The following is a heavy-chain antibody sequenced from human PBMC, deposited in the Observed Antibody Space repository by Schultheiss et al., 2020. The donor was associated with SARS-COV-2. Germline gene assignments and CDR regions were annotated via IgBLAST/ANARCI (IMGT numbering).Heavy chain of an antibody. CDR3: ARSTWNYAGYFDY. D-gene: IGHD1-7*01. Sequence: SETLSLTCTVSGGSISSGGYYWSWIRQPPGKGLEWNGEINHSGSTNYNPSLKSRVTISVDTSKNQFSLKLSSVTAADTAVYYCARSTWNYAGYFDYWGQGTLVTVSS. V-gene: IGHV4-39*07. J-gene: IGHJ4*02. CDR2: INHSGST. CDR1: GGSISSGGYY.